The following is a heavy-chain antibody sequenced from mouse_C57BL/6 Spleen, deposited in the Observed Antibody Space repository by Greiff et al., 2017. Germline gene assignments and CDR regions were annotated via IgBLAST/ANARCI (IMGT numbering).Heavy chain of an antibody. CDR2: ISSGGDYI. V-gene: IGHV5-9-1*02. CDR1: GFTFSSYA. J-gene: IGHJ1*03. CDR3: TRDYGNYRYFDV. D-gene: IGHD2-1*01. Sequence: EVQLQESGEGLVKPGGSLKLSCAASGFTFSSYAMSWVRQTPEKRLEWVAYISSGGDYIYYADTVKGRFTISRDNARNTLYLQMSSLKSEDTAMYYCTRDYGNYRYFDVWGTGTTVTVSS.